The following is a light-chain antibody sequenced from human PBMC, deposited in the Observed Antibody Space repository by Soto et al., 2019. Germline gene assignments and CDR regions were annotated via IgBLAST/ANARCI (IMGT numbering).Light chain of an antibody. V-gene: IGKV3-15*01. CDR2: GAS. CDR3: LQYNNWPPYT. J-gene: IGKJ2*01. CDR1: QSVSSN. Sequence: EMVMTQSPATLSVSPGERATLSCRASQSVSSNLAWYQQKLGQAPRLLIYGASTRATGVPARFSGSGSGKEFTLTISSLHSEDFAVYYCLQYNNWPPYTFGQGTKLEIK.